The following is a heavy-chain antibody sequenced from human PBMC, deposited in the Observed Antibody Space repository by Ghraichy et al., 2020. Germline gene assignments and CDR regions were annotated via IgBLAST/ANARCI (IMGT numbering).Heavy chain of an antibody. CDR1: GFTFSDYY. CDR3: ARMIAVGASNWFDP. V-gene: IGHV3-11*01. J-gene: IGHJ5*02. D-gene: IGHD1-26*01. Sequence: GGSLRLSCAASGFTFSDYYMSWIRQAPGKGLEWVSYISSSSSTIYYADSVKGRFTISRDNAKNSLYLQMNSLRAEDTAVYYCARMIAVGASNWFDPWGQGTLVTVSS. CDR2: ISSSSSTI.